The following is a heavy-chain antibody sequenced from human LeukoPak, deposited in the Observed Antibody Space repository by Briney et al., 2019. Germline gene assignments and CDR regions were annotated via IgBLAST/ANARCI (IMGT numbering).Heavy chain of an antibody. CDR1: GGSISSSRDY. J-gene: IGHJ4*02. D-gene: IGHD6-19*01. V-gene: IGHV4-39*01. CDR3: ARHVEIAVAGPIDY. Sequence: SETLSLTCTVSGGSISSSRDYWGWIRQPPGKGLEWIGSIYYSGSTYYNPSLKSRVTISVDTSKNQFSLKLSSITAADTAVYYCARHVEIAVAGPIDYWGQGTLVTVSS. CDR2: IYYSGST.